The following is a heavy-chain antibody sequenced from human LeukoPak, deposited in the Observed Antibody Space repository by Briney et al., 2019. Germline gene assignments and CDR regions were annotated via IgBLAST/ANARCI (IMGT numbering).Heavy chain of an antibody. CDR3: ARGRYYDFWSGYPTGMGV. D-gene: IGHD3-3*01. Sequence: SGGSLRLSCAASGFTFSSYWMPWVRQAPGKGLVWVSRINSDGSSTSYADSVKGRFTISRDNAKNTLYLQMNSLRAEDTAVYYCARGRYYDFWSGYPTGMGVWGQGTTVTVSS. V-gene: IGHV3-74*01. CDR1: GFTFSSYW. J-gene: IGHJ6*02. CDR2: INSDGSST.